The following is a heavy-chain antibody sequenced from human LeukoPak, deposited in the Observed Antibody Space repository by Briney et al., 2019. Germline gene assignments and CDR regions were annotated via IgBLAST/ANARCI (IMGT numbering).Heavy chain of an antibody. CDR3: ARDCGSGGCDY. Sequence: PGGSLRLSCAASGFTFSSYRVHWVRQAPGKGLVWVSRIQSDGSSITYADSVKARFTISRDNAKNTVYLQMNSLRAEDTAVYYCARDCGSGGCDYWGQGTLVTVSS. D-gene: IGHD2-15*01. J-gene: IGHJ4*01. CDR1: GFTFSSYR. V-gene: IGHV3-74*01. CDR2: IQSDGSSI.